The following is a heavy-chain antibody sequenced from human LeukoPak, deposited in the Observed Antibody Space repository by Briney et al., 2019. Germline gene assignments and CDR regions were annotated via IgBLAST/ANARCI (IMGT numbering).Heavy chain of an antibody. CDR2: INQDGSQK. V-gene: IGHV3-7*03. D-gene: IGHD3-9*01. CDR1: GFRFSTYW. CDR3: VRALGTGSY. Sequence: GGSLRLSCAASGFRFSTYWMIWVRQAPGKGLEWVASINQDGSQKYYVDSVKGRFTISRDNAKNSLYLQMNSLRVEDTAVYYCVRALGTGSYWGQGTLVTVSP. J-gene: IGHJ4*02.